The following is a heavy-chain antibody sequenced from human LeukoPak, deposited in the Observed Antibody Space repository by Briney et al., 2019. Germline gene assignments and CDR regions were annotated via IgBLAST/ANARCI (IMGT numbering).Heavy chain of an antibody. CDR3: ARGYDILTGYLGGDY. D-gene: IGHD3-9*01. CDR1: GGSISSYY. Sequence: SETLSLTCTVSGGSISSYYWSWIRQPPGKGLEWIGYIYYSGSTNYNPSLKSRVTISVDTSKNQFSLKLSSVTAADTAVYYCARGYDILTGYLGGDYWGQGTLVTVSS. J-gene: IGHJ4*02. V-gene: IGHV4-59*08. CDR2: IYYSGST.